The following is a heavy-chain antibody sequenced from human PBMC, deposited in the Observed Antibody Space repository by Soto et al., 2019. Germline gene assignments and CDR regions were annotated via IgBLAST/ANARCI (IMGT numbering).Heavy chain of an antibody. CDR2: ISYDGSDK. V-gene: IGHV3-30*18. CDR3: AKGMGPFYYYAMDV. D-gene: IGHD3-16*01. Sequence: QVQLVESGGGVVLPGRSLRLSCAASGFTFNTYAIHWVRQAPGKGLEWVAIISYDGSDKYYADSVKGRFTISRDTSKNTLYLQMNSLRGEYTAVYYCAKGMGPFYYYAMDVWGQGTTVTVSS. J-gene: IGHJ6*02. CDR1: GFTFNTYA.